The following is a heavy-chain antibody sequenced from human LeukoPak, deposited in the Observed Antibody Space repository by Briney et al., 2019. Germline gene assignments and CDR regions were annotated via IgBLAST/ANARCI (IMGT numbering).Heavy chain of an antibody. CDR1: GYTFTSYG. J-gene: IGHJ4*02. CDR3: ATDQRGGWGYFDY. D-gene: IGHD6-19*01. Sequence: ASVKVSCKASGYTFTSYGISWVRQAPGKGLEWMGGFDPEDGETIYAQKFQGRVTMTEDTSTDTAYMELSSLRSEDTAVYYCATDQRGGWGYFDYWGQGTLVTVSS. V-gene: IGHV1-24*01. CDR2: FDPEDGET.